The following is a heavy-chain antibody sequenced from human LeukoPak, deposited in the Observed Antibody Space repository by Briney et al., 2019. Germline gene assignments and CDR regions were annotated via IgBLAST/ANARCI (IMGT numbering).Heavy chain of an antibody. J-gene: IGHJ4*02. V-gene: IGHV3-74*01. Sequence: GGSLRLPCAASGFTFSSYWMHWVRQVPGKGLVWVSRINNDGSTTRYADSVKGRFTISRDNAKNTVYLQMNSLRAEDTAVYYCVRGGVTGSGTYYVLNWGQGTLITVSS. CDR3: VRGGVTGSGTYYVLN. CDR2: INNDGSTT. CDR1: GFTFSSYW. D-gene: IGHD3-10*01.